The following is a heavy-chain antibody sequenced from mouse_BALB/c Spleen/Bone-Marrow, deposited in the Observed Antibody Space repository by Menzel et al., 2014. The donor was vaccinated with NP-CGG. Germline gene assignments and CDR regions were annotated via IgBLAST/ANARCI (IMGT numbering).Heavy chain of an antibody. CDR2: INPGSGGT. CDR3: ARSRTGFAY. V-gene: IGHV1-54*03. J-gene: IGHJ3*01. CDR1: GYAFTNYL. Sequence: VKLMESGAELVRPGTSVKVSCKASGYAFTNYLIEWVEQRPGQGLEWIGVINPGSGGTNYNEKFKGKATLTADKSSSTAYMQLSSLTSDDSAVYFCARSRTGFAYWGQGTLVTVSA.